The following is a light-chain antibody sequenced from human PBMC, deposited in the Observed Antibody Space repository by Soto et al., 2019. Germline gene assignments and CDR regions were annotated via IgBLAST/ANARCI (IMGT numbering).Light chain of an antibody. CDR1: QSVSNNY. J-gene: IGKJ5*01. V-gene: IGKV3D-20*02. CDR2: DAT. Sequence: EIVITQSPATLSVSPGERATLSCRASQSVSNNYLAWYQQKPGQAPSLLIHDATNRATGIPARFSGSGSGTDLTLTISSLDLEDFAVYDGQQRSSWPTITFGQGTRLEIK. CDR3: QQRSSWPTIT.